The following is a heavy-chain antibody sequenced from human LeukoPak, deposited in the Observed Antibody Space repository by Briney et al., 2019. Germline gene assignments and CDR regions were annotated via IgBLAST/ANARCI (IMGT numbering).Heavy chain of an antibody. CDR1: GYTFTSYY. CDR3: AREIPADGRTFDY. V-gene: IGHV1-46*01. J-gene: IGHJ4*02. CDR2: INPGGGST. Sequence: ASVKVSCKASGYTFTSYYMYWVRQAPGQGLEWMGLINPGGGSTNYAQKFQGRVTMTRDMSTTTDYMELSSLRSEDTAVYYCAREIPADGRTFDYWGQGTLVTVSS. D-gene: IGHD6-13*01.